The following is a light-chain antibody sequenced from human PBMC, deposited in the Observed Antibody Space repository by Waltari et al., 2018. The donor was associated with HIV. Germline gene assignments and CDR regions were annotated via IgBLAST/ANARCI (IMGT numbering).Light chain of an antibody. J-gene: IGLJ3*02. V-gene: IGLV2-23*02. Sequence: QSALTQPPSVSGSPGQSITIPCTGTSNDLGRYALVSWYQHQPGRALKLIIYDVTKWPSGVSHRFSGSKSGATASLTISGLQAEDEADYYCCSYAGITTWVFGGGTKVTVL. CDR3: CSYAGITTWV. CDR1: SNDLGRYAL. CDR2: DVT.